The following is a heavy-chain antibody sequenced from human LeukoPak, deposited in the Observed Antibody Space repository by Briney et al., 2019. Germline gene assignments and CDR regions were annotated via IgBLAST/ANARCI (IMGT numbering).Heavy chain of an antibody. V-gene: IGHV4-4*02. J-gene: IGHJ4*02. D-gene: IGHD2-2*01. CDR3: ARVGRREQYQLPTWDY. Sequence: PSGTLSLTCAVSGGSISSSNWWSWVRRPPGKGLEWIGEIYHSGSTNYNPSLKSRVTISVDKSKNQFSLKLSSVTAADTAVYYCARVGRREQYQLPTWDYWGQGTLVTVSS. CDR1: GGSISSSNW. CDR2: IYHSGST.